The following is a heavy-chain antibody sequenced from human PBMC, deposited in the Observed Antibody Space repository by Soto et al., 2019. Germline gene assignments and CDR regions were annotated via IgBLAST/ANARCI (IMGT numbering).Heavy chain of an antibody. J-gene: IGHJ3*01. D-gene: IGHD3-3*01. CDR1: GYTFTSYG. V-gene: IGHV1-18*01. CDR2: ISAYNGNT. Sequence: QVQLVQSGAEVKKPGASVKVSCKASGYTFTSYGISWVRQAPGQGLEWMGWISAYNGNTNYAQKLQGRVTMTTDTSTSTADMELRSLRSDDTAVYYCARDGGFIGFWSGYFVYWGQGTMVTVSS. CDR3: ARDGGFIGFWSGYFVY.